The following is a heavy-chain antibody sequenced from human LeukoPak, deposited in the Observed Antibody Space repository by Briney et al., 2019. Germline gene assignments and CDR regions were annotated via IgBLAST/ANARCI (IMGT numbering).Heavy chain of an antibody. D-gene: IGHD6-13*01. Sequence: SVKVSCKASGYPFTGYYMHWVRQAPGQGLEWMGGIIPIFGTANYAQKFQGRVTITADKSTSTAYMELSSLRSEDTAVYYCARYSSSWYNYYYYMDVWGKGTTVTVSS. J-gene: IGHJ6*03. CDR2: IIPIFGTA. CDR3: ARYSSSWYNYYYYMDV. CDR1: GYPFTGYY. V-gene: IGHV1-69*06.